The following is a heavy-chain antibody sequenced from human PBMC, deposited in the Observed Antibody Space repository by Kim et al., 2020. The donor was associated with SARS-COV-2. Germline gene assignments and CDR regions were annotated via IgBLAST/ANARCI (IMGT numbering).Heavy chain of an antibody. CDR3: AKGGYCSSTSCYPPYYFDY. V-gene: IGHV3-43*01. J-gene: IGHJ4*02. Sequence: GRFTITRDNNKNSLYLQMNSLRTEDTALYYCAKGGYCSSTSCYPPYYFDYWGQGTLVTVSS. D-gene: IGHD2-2*01.